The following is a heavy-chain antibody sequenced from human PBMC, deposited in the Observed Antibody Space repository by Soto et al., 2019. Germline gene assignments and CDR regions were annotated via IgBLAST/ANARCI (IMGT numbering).Heavy chain of an antibody. D-gene: IGHD1-26*01. CDR1: GGTFSSYT. CDR2: IIPILGIA. V-gene: IGHV1-69*08. CDR3: ARELSGSYFGGFDY. J-gene: IGHJ4*02. Sequence: QVQLVQSGAEVKKPGSSVKVSCKASGGTFSSYTISWVRQAPGQGLEWMGRIIPILGIANYAQKFQGRVTITADKSTSTAYMELSSLRSEDTAVYYCARELSGSYFGGFDYWGQGTLVTVSS.